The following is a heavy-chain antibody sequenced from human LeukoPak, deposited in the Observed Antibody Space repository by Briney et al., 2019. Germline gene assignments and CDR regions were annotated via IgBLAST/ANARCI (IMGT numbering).Heavy chain of an antibody. D-gene: IGHD3-22*01. V-gene: IGHV3-33*08. Sequence: HPGGSLRLSCAASGFTFSSYSMNWVRQAPGKGLEWVAVIWYDGSNKYYADSVKGRFTISRDNPKNTLYLQMNSLRAEDTAVYYCAREHYNYYDNSGSIDYWGQGTLVTVSS. CDR3: AREHYNYYDNSGSIDY. CDR1: GFTFSSYS. J-gene: IGHJ4*02. CDR2: IWYDGSNK.